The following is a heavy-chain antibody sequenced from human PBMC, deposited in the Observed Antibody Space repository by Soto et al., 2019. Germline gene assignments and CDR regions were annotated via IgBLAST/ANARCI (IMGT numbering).Heavy chain of an antibody. J-gene: IGHJ4*02. CDR1: GYTLTHYY. Sequence: ASVKVSCKASGYTLTHYYMHWVRQAPGQGPEWVGVINPSTLVTSYAQKFQGRVTMTRDTSTSTVYMELNSLISEGTAVYYCAINGQTYDSYFFDYWGPGTLLTVST. CDR3: AINGQTYDSYFFDY. V-gene: IGHV1-46*01. CDR2: INPSTLVT. D-gene: IGHD3-3*01.